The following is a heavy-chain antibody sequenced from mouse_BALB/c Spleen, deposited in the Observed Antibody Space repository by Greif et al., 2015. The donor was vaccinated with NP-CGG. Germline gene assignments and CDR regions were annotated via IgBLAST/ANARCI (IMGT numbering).Heavy chain of an antibody. D-gene: IGHD2-13*01. V-gene: IGHV1S127*01. J-gene: IGHJ1*01. CDR3: TRDGDYSSFDV. Sequence: QVQLKESGPQLVRPGASVKISCKASGYSFTSYWMHWVKQRPGQGLEWIGMIDPSDSETRLTQKFKDKATFTVDKSSSRACVQLISRTSKDSAVYYCTRDGDYSSFDVWGAGTTFTVSS. CDR2: IDPSDSET. CDR1: GYSFTSYW.